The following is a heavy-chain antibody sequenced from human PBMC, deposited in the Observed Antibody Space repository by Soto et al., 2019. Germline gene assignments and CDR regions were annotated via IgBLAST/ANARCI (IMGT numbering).Heavy chain of an antibody. V-gene: IGHV4-30-2*01. Sequence: QLQLQESGSGLVKPSQTLSLTCAVSGGSISSGGYSWSWIRQPPGKGLEWIGYIYHSGSTYYNPSLKSRVTISVHRSKNQFSLKRSSVTAADTAVYYCARVYCSSTSCYAGDWYFDLWGRGTLVTVSS. CDR2: IYHSGST. CDR1: GGSISSGGYS. CDR3: ARVYCSSTSCYAGDWYFDL. D-gene: IGHD2-2*01. J-gene: IGHJ2*01.